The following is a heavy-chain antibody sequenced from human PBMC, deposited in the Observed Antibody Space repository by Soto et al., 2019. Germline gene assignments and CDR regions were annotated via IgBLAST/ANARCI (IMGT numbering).Heavy chain of an antibody. D-gene: IGHD3-3*01. Sequence: SETLSLTCAVYGGSFSGYYWSWIRQPPGKGLEWIGEINHSGSTNYNPSLKSRVTISVDTSKNQFSLKLSSVTAADTAVYYCARFVYDFWALFDYWGQGTLVTVSS. CDR3: ARFVYDFWALFDY. CDR1: GGSFSGYY. CDR2: INHSGST. V-gene: IGHV4-34*01. J-gene: IGHJ4*02.